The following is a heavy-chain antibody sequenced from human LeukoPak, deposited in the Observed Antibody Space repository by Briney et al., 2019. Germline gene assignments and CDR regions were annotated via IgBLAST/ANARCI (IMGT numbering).Heavy chain of an antibody. D-gene: IGHD1-26*01. CDR3: ARGTASGSYYLYYYYYYMDV. CDR2: IYYSGST. CDR1: GGSISSYY. V-gene: IGHV4-59*01. J-gene: IGHJ6*03. Sequence: PSEILSLTCTVSGGSISSYYWSWIRQPPGKGLEWIGYIYYSGSTNYNPSLKSRVTISVDTSKNQFSLKLSSVTAADTAVYYCARGTASGSYYLYYYYYYMDVWGKGTTVTVSS.